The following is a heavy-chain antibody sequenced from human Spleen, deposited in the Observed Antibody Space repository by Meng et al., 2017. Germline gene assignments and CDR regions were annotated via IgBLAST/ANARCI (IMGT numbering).Heavy chain of an antibody. CDR3: AVYNGRYGYFDY. J-gene: IGHJ4*02. CDR1: GFTVSSNY. V-gene: IGHV3-66*02. CDR2: IYSGGRT. Sequence: GGSLRLSCAASGFTVSSNYMSWVRQAPGKGREWVSVIYSGGRTYYADSVKGRFTISRDNSKNTLYLQMNSLRAEDTAVYYCAVYNGRYGYFDYWGQGTLVTVSS. D-gene: IGHD5-24*01.